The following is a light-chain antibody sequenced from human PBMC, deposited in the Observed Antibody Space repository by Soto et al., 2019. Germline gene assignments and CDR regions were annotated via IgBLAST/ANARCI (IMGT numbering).Light chain of an antibody. CDR3: QSYDSSVSGSV. V-gene: IGLV1-40*01. J-gene: IGLJ3*02. CDR2: GNS. CDR1: RSNIGATYH. Sequence: QSVLTQPPSVSGAPGQRVTISCTGSRSNIGATYHVHWYQQLPGTAPKLLIYGNSNRPSGVPDRFSGSKSGTSASLAITGLQAEDEADYCCQSYDSSVSGSVFGGGTKLTVL.